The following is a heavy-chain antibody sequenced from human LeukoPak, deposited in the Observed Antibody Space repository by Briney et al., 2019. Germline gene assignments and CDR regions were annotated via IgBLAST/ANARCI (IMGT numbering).Heavy chain of an antibody. J-gene: IGHJ6*02. CDR1: GYTFTSYG. D-gene: IGHD5-12*01. Sequence: ASVKVSCKASGYTFTSYGISWVRQAPGQGLEWMGWISAYNGNTNFAQKFQGRVTMTTDTSTSTAYMELRSLRSDDTAVYYCARDGYSGYDFYYYYGMDVWGQGTTVTVSS. CDR2: ISAYNGNT. V-gene: IGHV1-18*01. CDR3: ARDGYSGYDFYYYYGMDV.